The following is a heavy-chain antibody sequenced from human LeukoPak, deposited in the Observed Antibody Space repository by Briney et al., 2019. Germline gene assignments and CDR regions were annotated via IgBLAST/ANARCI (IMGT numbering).Heavy chain of an antibody. J-gene: IGHJ3*02. CDR1: GFTFDDYA. V-gene: IGHV3-9*01. Sequence: TGRSLRLSCAASGFTFDDYAMHWVRHAPGKGVEWVSGISWNSGSIAYADSVKGRFTISRDNAKNSLYLQMNSLRAEDTALYYCAKDLGACRGYSYGPCAFDIWGQGTMVTVSS. CDR2: ISWNSGSI. D-gene: IGHD5-18*01. CDR3: AKDLGACRGYSYGPCAFDI.